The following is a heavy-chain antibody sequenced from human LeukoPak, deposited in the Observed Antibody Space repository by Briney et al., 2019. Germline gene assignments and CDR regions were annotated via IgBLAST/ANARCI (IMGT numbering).Heavy chain of an antibody. CDR1: GYTFTSYD. D-gene: IGHD6-25*01. CDR3: ARFERRLRSKADY. V-gene: IGHV1-8*01. J-gene: IGHJ4*02. CDR2: MNPNSGNT. Sequence: ASVKVSCKAFGYTFTSYDINWVRQATGQGLEWMGWMNPNSGNTGYAQKFQGRVTMTRNTSISTAYMELSSLRSEDTAVYYRARFERRLRSKADYWGQGTLVTVSS.